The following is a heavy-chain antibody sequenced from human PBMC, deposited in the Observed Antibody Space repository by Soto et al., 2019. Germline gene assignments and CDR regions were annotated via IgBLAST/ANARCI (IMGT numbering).Heavy chain of an antibody. Sequence: VQLVQSGAEVKKPGASVKVSCKASGYTFSGYSIHWVRQAPGQGLEWMGWISPNSGATNCAQKFQGRVTMTRDTSISTAYMELNRLESDDTAVYYCARVFELLQDLGSLDYWGQGTLVTVSS. CDR2: ISPNSGAT. V-gene: IGHV1-2*02. CDR1: GYTFSGYS. D-gene: IGHD3-16*01. J-gene: IGHJ4*02. CDR3: ARVFELLQDLGSLDY.